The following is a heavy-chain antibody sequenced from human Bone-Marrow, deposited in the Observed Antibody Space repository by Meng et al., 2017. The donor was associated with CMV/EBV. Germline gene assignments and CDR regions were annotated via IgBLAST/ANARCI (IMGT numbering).Heavy chain of an antibody. CDR2: IRYDGSNK. Sequence: SCKASGYTFTSYGMHWVRQAPGKGLGWVAFIRYDGSNKYYADSVKGRFTISRDNSKNTLYLQMYSPRAEDTAVYYFAKDSGLVVTNIPYHSYSMDVSGQGTTVTVSS. J-gene: IGHJ6*02. CDR1: GYTFTSYG. V-gene: IGHV3-30*02. D-gene: IGHD4-23*01. CDR3: AKDSGLVVTNIPYHSYSMDV.